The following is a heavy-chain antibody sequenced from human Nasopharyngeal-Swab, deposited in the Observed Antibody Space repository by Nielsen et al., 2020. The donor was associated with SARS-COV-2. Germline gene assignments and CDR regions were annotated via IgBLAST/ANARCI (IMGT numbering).Heavy chain of an antibody. D-gene: IGHD4-17*01. Sequence: LRLSCTVSGGSISSGGYYWSWIRQHPGKGLEWIGYIYYSGSTYYNPSLKSRVTISVDTSKNQFSLKLSSVTAADTAVYYCARESGDSSISYYFDYWGQGTLVTVSS. CDR3: ARESGDSSISYYFDY. CDR2: IYYSGST. CDR1: GGSISSGGYY. J-gene: IGHJ4*02. V-gene: IGHV4-30-4*08.